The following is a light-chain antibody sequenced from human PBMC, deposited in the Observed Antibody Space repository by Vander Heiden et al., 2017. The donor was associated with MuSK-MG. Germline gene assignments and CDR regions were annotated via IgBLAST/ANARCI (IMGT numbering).Light chain of an antibody. CDR3: AAWDDSLNGRV. V-gene: IGLV1-44*01. J-gene: IGLJ3*02. CDR2: SNN. Sequence: QSVLTQPPSASGPPGQRVTISCSGRSSNIGSNPVNWYQQLPGTAPKLLIYSNNQRPSGVPDRFSGSKSGTSASLAISGLQSEDEADYYCAAWDDSLNGRVFGGGTKLTVL. CDR1: SSNIGSNP.